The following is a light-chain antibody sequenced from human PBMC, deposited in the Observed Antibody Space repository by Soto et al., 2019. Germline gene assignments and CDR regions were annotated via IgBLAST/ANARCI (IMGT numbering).Light chain of an antibody. V-gene: IGKV3-20*01. CDR1: QSVSSRY. J-gene: IGKJ1*01. CDR3: QQYGSSPRT. Sequence: IVLTQSPGTLSLSPGERATLSCRASQSVSSRYFAWYQQKPGQAPRLLIYAASSRATGIPDRFSGSGSGTDFTLTISRLEPEDFAVYYCQQYGSSPRTFGQGTKVDTK. CDR2: AAS.